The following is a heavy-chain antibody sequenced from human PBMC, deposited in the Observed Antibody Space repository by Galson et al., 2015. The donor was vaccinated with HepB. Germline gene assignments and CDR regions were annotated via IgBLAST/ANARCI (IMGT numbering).Heavy chain of an antibody. Sequence: SVKVSCKASGFTFTSSAVQWVRQARGQRLEWIGWIVVGSGNTNYAQKFQERVTITRDMSTSTAYMELSSLRSEDTAVYYCAAVGIALNYDSSGLKRYYYYGMDVRGQGTTVTVSS. V-gene: IGHV1-58*01. CDR2: IVVGSGNT. D-gene: IGHD3-22*01. CDR1: GFTFTSSA. J-gene: IGHJ6*02. CDR3: AAVGIALNYDSSGLKRYYYYGMDV.